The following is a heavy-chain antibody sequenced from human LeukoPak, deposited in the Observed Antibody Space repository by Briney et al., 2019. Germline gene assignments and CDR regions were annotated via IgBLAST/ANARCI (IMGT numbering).Heavy chain of an antibody. Sequence: SETLSLTCSVSAGSISSSSWWSWVRQSPVKGLEWIGEIYLYGTTNYNPSLKSRVTISVDTSKNQFSLKLSSVTAADTAVYYCARAGVIDDVWSRPHNWFDH. D-gene: IGHD3-3*01. CDR1: AGSISSSSW. CDR2: IYLYGTT. CDR3: ARAGVIDDVWSRPHNWFDH. V-gene: IGHV4-4*02. J-gene: IGHJ5*02.